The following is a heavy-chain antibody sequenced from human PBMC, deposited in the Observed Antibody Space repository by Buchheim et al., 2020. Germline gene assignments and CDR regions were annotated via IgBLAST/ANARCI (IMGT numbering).Heavy chain of an antibody. CDR1: GFTFSSYA. CDR3: ARDLYRGGATTRDYFDY. J-gene: IGHJ4*02. Sequence: QVQLVESGGGVVQPGRSLRLSCAASGFTFSSYAMHWVRQAPGKGLEWVAVTAYDGTNKYYVDSVKGRFIISRDNSKNTLYLQMNSLRAEDTAVYYCARDLYRGGATTRDYFDYWGQGTL. D-gene: IGHD1-26*01. CDR2: TAYDGTNK. V-gene: IGHV3-30*04.